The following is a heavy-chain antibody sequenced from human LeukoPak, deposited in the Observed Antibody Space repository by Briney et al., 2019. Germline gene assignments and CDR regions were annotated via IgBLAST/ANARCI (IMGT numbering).Heavy chain of an antibody. J-gene: IGHJ4*02. CDR2: ISGSGGST. V-gene: IGHV3-23*01. D-gene: IGHD3-22*01. Sequence: GGSLRLSCAASGFTFSSYAMSWVRQAPGKGLEWVSAISGSGGSTYYADCVKGRFTISRDNSKNTLYLQMNSLRAEDTAVYYCAKSPTSYYYDSSGYLDYWGQGTLVTVSS. CDR3: AKSPTSYYYDSSGYLDY. CDR1: GFTFSSYA.